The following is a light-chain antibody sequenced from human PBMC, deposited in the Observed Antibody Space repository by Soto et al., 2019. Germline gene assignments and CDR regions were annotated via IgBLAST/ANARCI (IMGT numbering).Light chain of an antibody. V-gene: IGLV2-14*01. CDR3: SSFTTSSTWV. CDR2: EVS. J-gene: IGLJ3*02. Sequence: QSVLTQPASVSGSPGQSIAISCTGTSSDVGKYGYVSWIQQYPGNAPKLMIYEVSNRPSGVSNRFSGSKSGNTASLTISGLQGEDEADYYCSSFTTSSTWVFGGGTKLTVL. CDR1: SSDVGKYGY.